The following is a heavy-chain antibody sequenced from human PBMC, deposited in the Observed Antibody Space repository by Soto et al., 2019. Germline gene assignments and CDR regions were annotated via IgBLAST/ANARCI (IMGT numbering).Heavy chain of an antibody. CDR3: ARLQYHYDSSGYANWFDP. D-gene: IGHD3-22*01. Sequence: SETLSLTCGVSGGSFIGYYWTWIRRPPGKGLEWIGEINQSGSTNSNPSLKSRLTFSVDTSKNHFSLKLSSVTAADTAVYYCARLQYHYDSSGYANWFDPCGQGTLVTVSS. CDR1: GGSFIGYY. J-gene: IGHJ5*02. V-gene: IGHV4-34*01. CDR2: INQSGST.